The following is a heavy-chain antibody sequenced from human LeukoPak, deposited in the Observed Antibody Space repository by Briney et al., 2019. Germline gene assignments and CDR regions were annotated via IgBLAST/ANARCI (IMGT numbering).Heavy chain of an antibody. J-gene: IGHJ4*02. Sequence: SETLPLTCTVSGVSISIYYWSWIRQPPGKGLEWIGYIYYSGSTNYNPSLKSRVTISVDTSKNQFSLKLSSVTAADTAVYYCARGRSGWNQYYFDYWGQGTLVTVSS. CDR2: IYYSGST. CDR1: GVSISIYY. CDR3: ARGRSGWNQYYFDY. V-gene: IGHV4-59*01. D-gene: IGHD6-19*01.